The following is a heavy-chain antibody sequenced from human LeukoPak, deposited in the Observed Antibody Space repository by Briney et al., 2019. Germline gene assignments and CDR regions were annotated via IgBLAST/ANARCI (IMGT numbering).Heavy chain of an antibody. D-gene: IGHD6-19*01. Sequence: ASVKVSCKASGYTFTSYGYSGVRPPPGQGFDWIGWISDYNGNTNYAQKLQGRVTMTTDTSTSTAYMELRSLRSDDTAVYYCARLQWLGHFDYWGQGTLVTVSS. CDR2: ISDYNGNT. J-gene: IGHJ4*02. V-gene: IGHV1-18*01. CDR3: ARLQWLGHFDY. CDR1: GYTFTSYG.